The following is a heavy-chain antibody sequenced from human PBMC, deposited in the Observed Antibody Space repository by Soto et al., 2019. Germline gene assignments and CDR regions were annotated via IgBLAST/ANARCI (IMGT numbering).Heavy chain of an antibody. V-gene: IGHV1-2*04. CDR2: SNRNGGGT. Sequence: ASVKVSCKASGYTSTTYYMHWVRRAPAQGLEWMGWSNRNGGGTNYGQKFQGWVTMTRDTAKSIASMELSRRRSEDTAVDLCARDKGSSSWYRWGRNDAFDIWGQGTMVTVSS. CDR3: ARDKGSSSWYRWGRNDAFDI. J-gene: IGHJ3*02. D-gene: IGHD6-13*01. CDR1: GYTSTTYY.